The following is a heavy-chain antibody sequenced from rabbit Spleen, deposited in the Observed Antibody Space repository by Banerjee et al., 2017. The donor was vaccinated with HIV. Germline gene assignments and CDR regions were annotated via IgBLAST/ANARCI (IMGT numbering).Heavy chain of an antibody. CDR3: ARDTGSSFSSYGMDL. J-gene: IGHJ6*01. V-gene: IGHV1S40*01. Sequence: VESGGDLVKPGASLTLTCTASGVSFSLSSYMCWVRQAPGKGLEWISCIAGSSRGFTYSATWANGRFIISKTSSTTVTLQMTSLTAADTATYFCARDTGSSFSSYGMDLWGQGTLVTVS. CDR1: GVSFSLSSY. D-gene: IGHD8-1*01. CDR2: IAGSSRGFT.